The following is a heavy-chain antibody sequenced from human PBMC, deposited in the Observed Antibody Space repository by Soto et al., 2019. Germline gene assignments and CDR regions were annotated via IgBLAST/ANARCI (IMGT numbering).Heavy chain of an antibody. Sequence: EVQLLESGGGLVQPGGSLRLSYAASGYTFSSYAMNWVRQAPGKGLEWVSAISGSGGSTYYADSVKSRFTISRDNSKNTLYLQMNSLRAADTAVYYCANRTQSGYWGQGTLVTVSS. CDR3: ANRTQSGY. CDR1: GYTFSSYA. J-gene: IGHJ4*02. CDR2: ISGSGGST. V-gene: IGHV3-23*01. D-gene: IGHD1-26*01.